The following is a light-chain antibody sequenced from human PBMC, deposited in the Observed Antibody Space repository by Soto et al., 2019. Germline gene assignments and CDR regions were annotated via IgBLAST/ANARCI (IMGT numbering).Light chain of an antibody. CDR3: QQSYSTPLS. V-gene: IGKV1-39*01. J-gene: IGKJ4*01. CDR1: QSISTY. Sequence: DIEMPQSPSSLSASVGDRVIITCRARQSISTYLDWYQQKRGEAPKVLIQGASSLHSGVPLRFSGTGSGTDFSLTISSLQPDDVATYYCQQSYSTPLSFCGGTKVAIK. CDR2: GAS.